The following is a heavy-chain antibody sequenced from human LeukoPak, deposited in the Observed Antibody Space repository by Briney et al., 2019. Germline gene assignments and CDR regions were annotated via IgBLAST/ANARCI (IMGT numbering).Heavy chain of an antibody. V-gene: IGHV4-39*07. CDR2: VYYSGTT. CDR1: GGSISLSYYY. J-gene: IGHJ4*02. CDR3: ARGTLYSGWSYYFDY. Sequence: PSETLSLTCSVSGGSISLSYYYWGWIRQPPGKALEWIGSVYYSGTTSYNPSLKSRVTISVDMSKNHFSLRLSSVAAADTAMYYCARGTLYSGWSYYFDYWGQGSQVTVSS. D-gene: IGHD6-19*01.